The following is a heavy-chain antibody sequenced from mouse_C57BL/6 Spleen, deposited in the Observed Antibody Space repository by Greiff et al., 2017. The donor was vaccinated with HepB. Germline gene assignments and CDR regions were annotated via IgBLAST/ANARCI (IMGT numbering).Heavy chain of an antibody. CDR3: ARKGHDGSLAMDY. J-gene: IGHJ4*01. D-gene: IGHD2-12*01. V-gene: IGHV1-47*01. CDR1: GYTFTTYP. CDR2: FHPYNDDT. Sequence: QVQLQQSGAELVKPGASVKMSCKASGYTFTTYPIEWMKQNHGKSLEWIGNFHPYNDDTKYNQKFKGKATLTVDTSSSTAYMQLSSLTSEDSAVYYCARKGHDGSLAMDYWGQGTSVTVSS.